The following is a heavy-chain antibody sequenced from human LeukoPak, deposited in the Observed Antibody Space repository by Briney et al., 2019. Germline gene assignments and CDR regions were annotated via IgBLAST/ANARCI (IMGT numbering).Heavy chain of an antibody. J-gene: IGHJ4*02. V-gene: IGHV1-2*02. CDR1: GYTLSNLS. CDR2: INPNSGGT. CDR3: ARVSY. Sequence: GDSVKVSCKVSGYTLSNLSMQWVRQSPGKGLEWMGWINPNSGGTNYAQKFQGRVTMTRDTSISTAYMELSRLRSDDTAVYYCARVSYWGQGTLVTVSS.